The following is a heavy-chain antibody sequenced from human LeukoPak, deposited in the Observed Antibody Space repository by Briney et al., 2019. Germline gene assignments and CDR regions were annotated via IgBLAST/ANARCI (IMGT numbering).Heavy chain of an antibody. Sequence: GGSLRLSCAASGFTLSDHYMDWVRQAPGKGLEWVGRTRNKANSYSTEYAASVKGRFTISRDESKNSLYLQMNSLKTEDTAVYYCAKGPVSAIVGATTLDYWGQGTLVTVSS. V-gene: IGHV3-72*01. D-gene: IGHD1-26*01. J-gene: IGHJ4*02. CDR3: AKGPVSAIVGATTLDY. CDR2: TRNKANSYST. CDR1: GFTLSDHY.